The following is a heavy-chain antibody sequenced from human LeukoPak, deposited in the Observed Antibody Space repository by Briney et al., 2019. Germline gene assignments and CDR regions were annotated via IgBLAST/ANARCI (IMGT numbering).Heavy chain of an antibody. CDR3: TRRHYGDYVVDN. Sequence: GGSLKLSCATSGFTFNGSALHWFRQASGQRIKWVGRIRSKAHRYATAYAASVKGGFTVSRDDSKNMAYLQMNSLKTEDTAIYYCTRRHYGDYVVDNWGQGTLVTVSS. CDR1: GFTFNGSA. J-gene: IGHJ4*02. D-gene: IGHD4-17*01. CDR2: IRSKAHRYAT. V-gene: IGHV3-73*01.